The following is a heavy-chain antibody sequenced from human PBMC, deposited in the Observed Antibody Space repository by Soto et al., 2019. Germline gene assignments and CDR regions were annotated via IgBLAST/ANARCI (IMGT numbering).Heavy chain of an antibody. J-gene: IGHJ4*02. CDR3: ARDPVAGTDFGY. V-gene: IGHV1-18*01. CDR2: INAYNGNT. Sequence: QVQLVQSGAEVKKPGASVKVSCKASGYTFTSYGISWVRQAPGQGLEWMGWINAYNGNTNYAQKLQGRVTRTTDTSTSTDYMALRSLRSEDTAVYYCARDPVAGTDFGYWGQGALVTVSS. D-gene: IGHD6-19*01. CDR1: GYTFTSYG.